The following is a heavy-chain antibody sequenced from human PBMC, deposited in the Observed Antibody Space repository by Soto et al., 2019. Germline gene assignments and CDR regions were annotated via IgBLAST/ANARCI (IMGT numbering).Heavy chain of an antibody. Sequence: PGESLKISCKGSGYNFTNYWIGWVRQMPGKGLEWMGIIHPCDSDTRYSPSFQGQVTISADKSISTAYLQWGSLKASDTAMYYCARHPYFYDSSGFCLDYWGQGTLVTVSS. J-gene: IGHJ4*01. CDR2: IHPCDSDT. D-gene: IGHD3-22*01. CDR3: ARHPYFYDSSGFCLDY. V-gene: IGHV5-51*01. CDR1: GYNFTNYW.